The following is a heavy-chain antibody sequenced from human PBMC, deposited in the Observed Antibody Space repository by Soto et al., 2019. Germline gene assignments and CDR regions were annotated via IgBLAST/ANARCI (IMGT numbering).Heavy chain of an antibody. CDR2: INPNSGGT. CDR1: GTTITGYY. Sequence: ASREGYFKASGTTITGYYMHLVRQATGQGLEWMGWINPNSGGTNYAQKFQGRVTMTRDTSISTAYMELSRLRSDDTAGYDCARGPPTPRKYGMDGWGQGTTVTLSS. V-gene: IGHV1-2*02. CDR3: ARGPPTPRKYGMDG. J-gene: IGHJ6*02.